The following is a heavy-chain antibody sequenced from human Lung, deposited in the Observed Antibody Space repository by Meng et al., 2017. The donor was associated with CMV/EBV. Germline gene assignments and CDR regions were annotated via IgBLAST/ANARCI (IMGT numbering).Heavy chain of an antibody. CDR3: AKERIRYNYGSETIDN. CDR1: GFIFSSYG. J-gene: IGHJ4*02. CDR2: IRYDGSKE. V-gene: IGHV3-30*02. Sequence: SCAASGFIFSSYGMHWVRQAPGKGLEWVAFIRYDGSKEYYVDFVKGRFTISRDNSKNTLYLQMHSLRPGDTAVYYCAKERIRYNYGSETIDNWGQGTLVTVSS. D-gene: IGHD5-18*01.